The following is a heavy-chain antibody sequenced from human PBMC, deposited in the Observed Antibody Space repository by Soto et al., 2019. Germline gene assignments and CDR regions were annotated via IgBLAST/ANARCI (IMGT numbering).Heavy chain of an antibody. Sequence: EVQLVESGGGLVQPGGSLRLSCAASGFSFSSYWMSWVRQAAGKGLEWVANIKQDGSAKYYVESVEGRFTISRDNAKNSMYLQMDSLRAEDTAVYYCAPWGGTCNSSSCYGGYGGQGTLVTVSS. CDR3: APWGGTCNSSSCYGGY. CDR1: GFSFSSYW. CDR2: IKQDGSAK. V-gene: IGHV3-7*01. D-gene: IGHD2-2*01. J-gene: IGHJ4*02.